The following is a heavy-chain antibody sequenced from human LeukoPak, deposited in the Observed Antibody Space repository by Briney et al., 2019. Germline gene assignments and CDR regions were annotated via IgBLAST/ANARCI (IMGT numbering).Heavy chain of an antibody. Sequence: GGSLRLSCAASGFTFSSYSMNWIRQAPGKGLEWVSYISSSGSTIYYADSVKGRFTISRDNAKNSLYLQMNSLRAEDTAVYYCARGSVGDGYNYYFDYWGQGTLVTVSS. V-gene: IGHV3-48*04. CDR2: ISSSGSTI. J-gene: IGHJ4*02. CDR3: ARGSVGDGYNYYFDY. CDR1: GFTFSSYS. D-gene: IGHD5-24*01.